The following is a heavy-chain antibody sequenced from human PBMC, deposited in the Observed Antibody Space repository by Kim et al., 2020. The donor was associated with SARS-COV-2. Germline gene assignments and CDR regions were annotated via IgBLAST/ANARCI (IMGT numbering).Heavy chain of an antibody. CDR3: ARVGSGSYYDY. V-gene: IGHV1-2*02. J-gene: IGHJ4*02. Sequence: NYAQKFQGRVTMPRDTSTSTAYMELSRLRSDDTAVYYCARVGSGSYYDYWGQGTLVTVSS. D-gene: IGHD1-26*01.